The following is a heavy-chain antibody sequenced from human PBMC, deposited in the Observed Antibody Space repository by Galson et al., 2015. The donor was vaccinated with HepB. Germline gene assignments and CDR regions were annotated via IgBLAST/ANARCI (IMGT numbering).Heavy chain of an antibody. V-gene: IGHV4-34*01. J-gene: IGHJ3*01. CDR3: TRGTAGDST. CDR2: IFHTGVI. Sequence: SETLSLTCAVYGGSFNDYNWNWIRQTPGKGLEWIGGIFHTGVINYNPSLKSRVTISGDASKRQFSLKVTSVTAADAAVYYCTRGTAGDSTWGQGTMVTVSS. CDR1: GGSFNDYN. D-gene: IGHD3-16*01.